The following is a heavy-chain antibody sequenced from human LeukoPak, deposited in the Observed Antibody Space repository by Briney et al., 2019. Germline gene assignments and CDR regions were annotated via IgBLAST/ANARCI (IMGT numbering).Heavy chain of an antibody. J-gene: IGHJ4*02. V-gene: IGHV4-61*01. CDR2: IYSSGST. D-gene: IGHD3-10*01. CDR3: ARIPNFYVSGTSYRYYIDH. Sequence: SETLSLTCTVSGGSVSSDNYYWSWIRQPPGKGLEWIGYIYSSGSTNYNPSLKSRVTISVDTSKNQFSLKLTSVTAADTAVYSCARIPNFYVSGTSYRYYIDHWGRGTLVTVSS. CDR1: GGSVSSDNYY.